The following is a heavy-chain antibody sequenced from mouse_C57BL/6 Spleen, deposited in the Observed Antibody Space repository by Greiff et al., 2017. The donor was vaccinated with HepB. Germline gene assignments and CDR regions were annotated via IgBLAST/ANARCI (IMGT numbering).Heavy chain of an antibody. D-gene: IGHD3-2*02. CDR2: ISDGGSYT. Sequence: EVKLMESGGGLVKPGGSLKLSCAASGFTFSSYAMSWVRQTPEKRLEWVATISDGGSYTYYPDNVKGRFTISRDNAKNNLYLQMSHLKSEDTAMYYCARDGSGSSGYYFDYWGQGTTLTVSS. CDR3: ARDGSGSSGYYFDY. J-gene: IGHJ2*01. CDR1: GFTFSSYA. V-gene: IGHV5-4*01.